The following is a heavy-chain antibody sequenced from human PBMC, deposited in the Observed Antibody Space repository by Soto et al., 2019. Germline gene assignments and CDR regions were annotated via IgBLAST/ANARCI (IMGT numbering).Heavy chain of an antibody. CDR3: AHRQVLPAARPFDY. CDR1: GGSISSYY. Sequence: ETLSLTCTVSGGSISSYYWSWIRQPPGKGLEWIGYIYYSGSTNYSPFLKSRVTISVDTSKNQFSLKLSSVTAADTATYHCAHRQVLPAARPFDYWGQGTLVTVSS. D-gene: IGHD2-2*01. J-gene: IGHJ4*02. CDR2: IYYSGST. V-gene: IGHV4-59*01.